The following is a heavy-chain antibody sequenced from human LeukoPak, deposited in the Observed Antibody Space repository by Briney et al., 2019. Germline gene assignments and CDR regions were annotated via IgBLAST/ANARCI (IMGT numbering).Heavy chain of an antibody. J-gene: IGHJ5*01. Sequence: SETLSVTCSVSGDSVSGFYWNWIRQPPGKKLEWIGNIHYSGSSNYNPSLKSRVTMSIDTSRNQFFLKLSSVTAADTAVYYCALAHNSNWFGFWGQGVLVTVSS. CDR2: IHYSGSS. CDR3: ALAHNSNWFGF. CDR1: GDSVSGFY. V-gene: IGHV4-59*08.